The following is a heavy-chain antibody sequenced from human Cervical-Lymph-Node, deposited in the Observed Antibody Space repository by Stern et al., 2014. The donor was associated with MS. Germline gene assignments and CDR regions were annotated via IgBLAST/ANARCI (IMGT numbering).Heavy chain of an antibody. CDR3: ATISGYYYGMDV. D-gene: IGHD1-26*01. J-gene: IGHJ6*02. Sequence: VQLVQSGAEVKKPGASVKVSCKVSGYTLTDLSLHWVRQAPGKGLEWMGGFDPEDGETIYAQKFQGRVSLTEGTSTDTGYMELSSLRCEDTAVYYCATISGYYYGMDVWGQGTTVTVSS. CDR2: FDPEDGET. CDR1: GYTLTDLS. V-gene: IGHV1-24*01.